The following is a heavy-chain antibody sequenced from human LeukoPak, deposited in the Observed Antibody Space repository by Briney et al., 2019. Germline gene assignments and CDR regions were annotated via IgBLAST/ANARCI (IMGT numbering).Heavy chain of an antibody. D-gene: IGHD4-17*01. CDR2: IRSKAGSYAT. CDR3: TGGTTVTTLDY. Sequence: GGSLRLSCAASGFPFSSYAMSWVRQAPGKGLEWVARIRSKAGSYATEYAASVKGRFTISREDSKNTAYLQMNSLKTEDTAVYYCTGGTTVTTLDYWGQGTLVTVSS. V-gene: IGHV3-73*01. CDR1: GFPFSSYA. J-gene: IGHJ4*02.